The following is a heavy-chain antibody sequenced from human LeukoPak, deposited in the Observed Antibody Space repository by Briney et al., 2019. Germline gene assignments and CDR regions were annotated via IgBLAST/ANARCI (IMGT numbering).Heavy chain of an antibody. V-gene: IGHV3-48*03. CDR1: GFIFSNYE. CDR3: ARDEVATWSGFDV. D-gene: IGHD5-12*01. Sequence: PGGPLRPSFEAPGFIFSNYEINWARQPPGRDLEWTSFVGPGDDPIYYSASVRGRFTISRDTAKNSVYLQMDRFRDEDTAIYCCARDEVATWSGFDVWGQGTVVTVSS. J-gene: IGHJ3*01. CDR2: VGPGDDPI.